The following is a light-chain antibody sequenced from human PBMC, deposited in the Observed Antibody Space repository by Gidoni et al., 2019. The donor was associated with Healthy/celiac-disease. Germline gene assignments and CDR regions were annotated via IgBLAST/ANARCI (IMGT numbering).Light chain of an antibody. CDR2: DAS. V-gene: IGKV1-33*01. Sequence: DIQMTQSPSSLSASVGDRVTITCQASQDISNYLNWYQQKPGKAPKLLIYDASNLETGVPSRFSGSGSGTDFTFTICSLQPEDIATYYCQQYDNLFLTFGGGTKVEIK. J-gene: IGKJ4*01. CDR3: QQYDNLFLT. CDR1: QDISNY.